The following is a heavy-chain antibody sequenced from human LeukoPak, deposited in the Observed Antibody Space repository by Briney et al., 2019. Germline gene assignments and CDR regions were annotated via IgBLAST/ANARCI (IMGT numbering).Heavy chain of an antibody. D-gene: IGHD3-22*01. J-gene: IGHJ4*02. CDR3: AKDLTSGYQGNYFDY. CDR2: ISWNSGSI. Sequence: GRSLRLSCAASGFTFDDYAMHWVRQAPGKGLEWVSGISWNSGSIGYADSVKGRFTISRDNAKNSLYLQMNSLRAADTALYYCAKDLTSGYQGNYFDYWGQGTLVTVSS. V-gene: IGHV3-9*01. CDR1: GFTFDDYA.